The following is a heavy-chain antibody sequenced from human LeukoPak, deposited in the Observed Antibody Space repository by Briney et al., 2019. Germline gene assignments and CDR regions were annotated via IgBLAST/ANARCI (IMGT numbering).Heavy chain of an antibody. CDR3: ARDKMVRGVISDPFDY. D-gene: IGHD3-10*01. V-gene: IGHV3-7*01. CDR2: IKQDGSEK. Sequence: PGGSLRLSCAASGFTFSSYWMSWVRQAPGKGLEWVANIKQDGSEKYYVDSVKGRFTISRDNAKNSLYLQMNSLRAEDTAVYYCARDKMVRGVISDPFDYWGQGTLVTVSS. J-gene: IGHJ4*02. CDR1: GFTFSSYW.